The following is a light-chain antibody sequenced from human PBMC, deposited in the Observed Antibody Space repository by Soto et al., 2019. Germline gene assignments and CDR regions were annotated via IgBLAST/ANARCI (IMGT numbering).Light chain of an antibody. J-gene: IGKJ1*01. Sequence: PGERVTLSCRASQSVSSSYLTWYQQKPGQAPRPLIFDASNRAAGIPARFSGSGSETDFTLTISSLEPEDFAVYYCQQYGSSGTFGQGTKVDIK. CDR2: DAS. CDR1: QSVSSSY. V-gene: IGKV3-20*01. CDR3: QQYGSSGT.